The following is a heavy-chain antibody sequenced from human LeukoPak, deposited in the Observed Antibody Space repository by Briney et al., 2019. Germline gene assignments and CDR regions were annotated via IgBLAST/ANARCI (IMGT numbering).Heavy chain of an antibody. CDR1: GYTFTSYY. CDR3: AILMITFGGVLGNAFDI. Sequence: ASVKVSCKASGYTFTSYYMHWVRQAPGQGLEWMRVINPSGGATSYAQKFQGRVTMTRDTSTSTVYMELSSLSSDDTAVYYCAILMITFGGVLGNAFDIWGQGTMVTVSS. CDR2: INPSGGAT. D-gene: IGHD3-16*01. V-gene: IGHV1-46*01. J-gene: IGHJ3*02.